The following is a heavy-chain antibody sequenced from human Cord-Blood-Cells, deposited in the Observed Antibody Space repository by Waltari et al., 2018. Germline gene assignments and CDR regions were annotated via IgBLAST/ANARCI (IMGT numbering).Heavy chain of an antibody. Sequence: QVQLVQSGAEVKKPGASVKASCKASGYPFTNYGISWVGQAPGQGLEWMGWISAYNGNTNYAQKLQGRVTMTTDTSTSTAYMELRSLRSDDTAVYYCASWPYSSGWYYFQHWGQGTLVTVSS. D-gene: IGHD6-13*01. V-gene: IGHV1-18*01. J-gene: IGHJ1*01. CDR1: GYPFTNYG. CDR3: ASWPYSSGWYYFQH. CDR2: ISAYNGNT.